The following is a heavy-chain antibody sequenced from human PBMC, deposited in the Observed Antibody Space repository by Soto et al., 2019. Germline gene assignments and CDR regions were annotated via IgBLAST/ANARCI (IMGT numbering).Heavy chain of an antibody. CDR2: IYYIGST. V-gene: IGHV4-59*01. Sequence: SETLSFTGTVSGGSSSSYYWSWIRQPPGKGLEWIGYIYYIGSTNYNPPLKSRVTISVDTSKNQFSLKLSSVTAADTAVYYCARSSGGLDWFDPWGQGTLVTVSS. CDR3: ARSSGGLDWFDP. D-gene: IGHD2-15*01. CDR1: GGSSSSYY. J-gene: IGHJ5*02.